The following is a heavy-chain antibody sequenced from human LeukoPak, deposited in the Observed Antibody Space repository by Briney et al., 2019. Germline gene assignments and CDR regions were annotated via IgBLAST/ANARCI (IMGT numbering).Heavy chain of an antibody. CDR3: ARDRDRYGSGSYYEGGTRY. V-gene: IGHV3-7*01. J-gene: IGHJ4*02. Sequence: GGSLRLSCAASGFTFSSYWMSWVRQAPGKGLEWVANIKQDGSEKYYVDSVKGRFTISRDNAKNSLYLQMNSLRAEDTAVYYCARDRDRYGSGSYYEGGTRYWGQGTLVTVSS. D-gene: IGHD3-10*01. CDR2: IKQDGSEK. CDR1: GFTFSSYW.